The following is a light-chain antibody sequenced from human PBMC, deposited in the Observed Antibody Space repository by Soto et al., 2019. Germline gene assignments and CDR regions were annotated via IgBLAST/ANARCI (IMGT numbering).Light chain of an antibody. CDR2: GAS. V-gene: IGKV3-20*01. CDR1: QSLSSSF. CDR3: QQYGSSLIT. J-gene: IGKJ5*01. Sequence: EVVLTQSPGTLSLSPGERATLSCRASQSLSSSFLAWYQQAPGQAPRLLIYGASSRATGIPDRFSGSRSGTDFTLTISRLEPEDFAVYYCQQYGSSLITFGQGTRMEIK.